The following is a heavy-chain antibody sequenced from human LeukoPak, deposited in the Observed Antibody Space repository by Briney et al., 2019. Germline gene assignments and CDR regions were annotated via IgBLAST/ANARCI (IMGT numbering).Heavy chain of an antibody. D-gene: IGHD6-19*01. V-gene: IGHV4-39*01. Sequence: SETLSLTCTVSGDSISTSSYYWDWIRQPPGKGPEWIGSIYYSGSTYYNPSLKSRVTISVDTSKNQFSLKVTSVTAADTAVYYCARRSSGWVFDYWGQGTLVTVSS. CDR1: GDSISTSSYY. CDR2: IYYSGST. CDR3: ARRSSGWVFDY. J-gene: IGHJ4*02.